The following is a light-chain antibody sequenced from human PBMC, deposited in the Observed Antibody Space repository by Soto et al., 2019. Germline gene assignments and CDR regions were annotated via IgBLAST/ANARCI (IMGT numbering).Light chain of an antibody. CDR3: HQRSSWLVT. CDR2: DAS. V-gene: IGKV3-11*01. J-gene: IGKJ5*01. CDR1: QSVSSY. Sequence: EIVLTQSPATLSLSPGERATLSCRASQSVSSYLAWYQQKPGQAPRLLIYDASNRATDIPARFSGSGSGTDFTLTISSLEPEDFAVYYCHQRSSWLVTFGQGTRLEIK.